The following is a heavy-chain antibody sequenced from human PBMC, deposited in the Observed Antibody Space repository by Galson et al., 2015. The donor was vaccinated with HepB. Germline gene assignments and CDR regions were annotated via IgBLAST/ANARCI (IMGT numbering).Heavy chain of an antibody. V-gene: IGHV3-23*01. D-gene: IGHD2-2*01. Sequence: SLRLSCADAGVTLNRFAMTWVRQTPGKGLEWVSSISGNGGSTHYADSVKGRFTVSRGNSQNTLYLQMSSLRAEDTAVYYCAMPLGYCSSASDYFSAEQYSYMNVWGKGTTVTVSS. CDR1: GVTLNRFA. CDR3: AMPLGYCSSASDYFSAEQYSYMNV. J-gene: IGHJ6*03. CDR2: ISGNGGST.